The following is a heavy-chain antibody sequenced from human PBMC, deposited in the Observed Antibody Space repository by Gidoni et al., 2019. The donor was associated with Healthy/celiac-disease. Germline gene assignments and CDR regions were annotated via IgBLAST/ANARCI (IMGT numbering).Heavy chain of an antibody. D-gene: IGHD3-22*01. CDR3: TTDSSLYYYDSSGYYAVDY. J-gene: IGHJ4*02. CDR2: IKSKTDGGTT. V-gene: IGHV3-15*01. Sequence: EVQLVESGGGLVKPGGSLRLSGAASGFTFSNAWMRWVRQAPGKGLEWVGRIKSKTDGGTTDYAAPVKGRFTISRDDSKNTLYLQMNSLKTEDTAVYYCTTDSSLYYYDSSGYYAVDYWGQGTLVTVSS. CDR1: GFTFSNAW.